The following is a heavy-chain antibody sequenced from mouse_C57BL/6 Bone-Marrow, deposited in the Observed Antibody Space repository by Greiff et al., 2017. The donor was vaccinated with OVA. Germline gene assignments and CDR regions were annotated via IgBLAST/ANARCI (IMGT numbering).Heavy chain of an antibody. V-gene: IGHV7-1*01. CDR3: ARDRYYAMDY. CDR2: SRNKANDYTT. CDR1: GFTFSDFY. Sequence: EVKVVESGGGLVQSGRSLRLSCATSGFTFSDFYMEWVRQAPGKGLEWIAASRNKANDYTTEYSASVKGRFIVSRDTSQSILYLQMNALRAEDTAIYYCARDRYYAMDYWGQGTSVTVSS. J-gene: IGHJ4*01.